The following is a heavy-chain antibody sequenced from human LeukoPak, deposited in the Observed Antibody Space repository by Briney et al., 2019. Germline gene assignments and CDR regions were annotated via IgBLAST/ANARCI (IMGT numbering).Heavy chain of an antibody. D-gene: IGHD6-13*01. Sequence: SETLSLTSAVSGGSISSSNWWSWVRQPPGKGLEWIGEIYHSGSTNYNPSLKSRVTISVDTSKNQFSLKLNSVIAADTAVYYCARGRVEYSSNWYWFDPWGQGTLVTVSA. CDR1: GGSISSSNW. CDR3: ARGRVEYSSNWYWFDP. CDR2: IYHSGST. J-gene: IGHJ5*02. V-gene: IGHV4-4*02.